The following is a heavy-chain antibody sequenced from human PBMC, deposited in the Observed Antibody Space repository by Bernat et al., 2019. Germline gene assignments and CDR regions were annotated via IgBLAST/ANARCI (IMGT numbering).Heavy chain of an antibody. J-gene: IGHJ5*02. Sequence: QVQLQQWGAGLLKPSETLSLTCAVYGGSFSGYYWSWIRQPPGKELEWIGEINHSGSTNYNPSLKSRVTISVDTSKNQFSLKLSSVTAADTAVYYCARGTAVVVVAATVWFDPWGQGTLVTVSS. D-gene: IGHD2-15*01. CDR1: GGSFSGYY. CDR3: ARGTAVVVVAATVWFDP. CDR2: INHSGST. V-gene: IGHV4-34*01.